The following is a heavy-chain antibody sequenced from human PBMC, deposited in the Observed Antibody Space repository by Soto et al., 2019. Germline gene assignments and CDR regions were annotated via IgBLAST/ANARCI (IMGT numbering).Heavy chain of an antibody. V-gene: IGHV3-15*07. CDR1: GFTFSNAW. CDR3: TSPAGITMVRGAHDAFDI. J-gene: IGHJ3*02. CDR2: IKSKTDGGTT. Sequence: GGSLRLSCAASGFTFSNAWMNWGRQAPGKGLEWVGRIKSKTDGGTTDYAAPVKGRFTISRDDSKNTLYLQMNSLKTEDTAVYYCTSPAGITMVRGAHDAFDIWGQGTMVTVSS. D-gene: IGHD3-10*01.